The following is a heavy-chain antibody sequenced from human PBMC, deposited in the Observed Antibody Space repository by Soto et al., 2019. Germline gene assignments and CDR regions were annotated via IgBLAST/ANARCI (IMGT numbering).Heavy chain of an antibody. D-gene: IGHD3-10*01. J-gene: IGHJ4*02. Sequence: PSETLSRSCTISGGSISNGVYYWIWIRQHPGKGLEWIAYIYYSGITYYNPSLKSRITISVDTPKNQFSLKLGSVTAADTAVYYCARSYYYGSGTLGPTGYWGQGTLVTVSS. V-gene: IGHV4-31*03. CDR3: ARSYYYGSGTLGPTGY. CDR1: GGSISNGVYY. CDR2: IYYSGIT.